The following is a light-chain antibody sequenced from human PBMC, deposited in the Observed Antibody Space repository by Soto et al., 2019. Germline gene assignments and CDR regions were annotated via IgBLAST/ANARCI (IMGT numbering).Light chain of an antibody. CDR3: QQSYSTPIT. J-gene: IGKJ5*01. Sequence: IQMTQSPSSLSASVGDRVTITCQASQSISSYLNWYQQKPGKVPKLLIYAASSLQSGVPSRFSGSGSGTDFTLTISSLQPEDFATYYCQQSYSTPITFGQGTRLEI. V-gene: IGKV1-39*01. CDR2: AAS. CDR1: QSISSY.